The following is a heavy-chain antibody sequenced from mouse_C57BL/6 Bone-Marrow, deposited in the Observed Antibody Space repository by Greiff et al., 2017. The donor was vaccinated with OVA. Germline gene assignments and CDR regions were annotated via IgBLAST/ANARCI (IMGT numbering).Heavy chain of an antibody. CDR1: GYTFTSYW. Sequence: VQLQQPGTELVKPGASVKLSCKASGYTFTSYWMHWVKQRPGQGLEWIGNINPSNGGTAYNQKFKGKAILTADKSSSTAYMELRSLTSEDSAVYYCTRRVFFAYWGQGTLVTVSA. CDR3: TRRVFFAY. CDR2: INPSNGGT. J-gene: IGHJ3*01. V-gene: IGHV1-53*01.